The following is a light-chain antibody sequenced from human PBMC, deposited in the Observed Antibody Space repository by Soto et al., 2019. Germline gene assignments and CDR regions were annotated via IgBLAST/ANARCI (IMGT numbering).Light chain of an antibody. CDR3: QQRSNWPRTWT. V-gene: IGKV3-11*01. J-gene: IGKJ1*01. Sequence: EIVLTQSPATLSLSPWERATLSCRASQSVSSYLAWYQQKPGQAPRLLIYDASNRATGIPARFSGSGSGTDFTLTISSLEPEDFAVYYCQQRSNWPRTWTFGQGTKVDIK. CDR2: DAS. CDR1: QSVSSY.